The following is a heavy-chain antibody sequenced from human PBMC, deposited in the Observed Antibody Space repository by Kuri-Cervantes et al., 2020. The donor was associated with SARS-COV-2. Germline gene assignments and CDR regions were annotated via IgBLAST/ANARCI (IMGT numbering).Heavy chain of an antibody. Sequence: ESLKISCTVSGASISSYYWSWIRQPPGKGLEWIGYIYYSGSTNYNPSLKSRVTISVDTSKNQFSLKLSSVTAADTAVYYCARKYSSGLDYWGQGTLVTVSS. J-gene: IGHJ4*02. CDR3: ARKYSSGLDY. V-gene: IGHV4-59*01. CDR1: GASISSYY. CDR2: IYYSGST. D-gene: IGHD6-19*01.